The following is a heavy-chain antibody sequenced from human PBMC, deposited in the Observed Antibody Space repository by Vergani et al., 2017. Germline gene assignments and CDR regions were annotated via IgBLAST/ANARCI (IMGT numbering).Heavy chain of an antibody. J-gene: IGHJ5*02. CDR3: ARVRYDSSGPLADNWFDP. CDR2: IYTSGST. Sequence: QVQLQESGPGLVKPSETLSLTCTVSGGSISSYYWSWIRQPAGKGLEWIGRIYTSGSTNYNPSLKSRVTMSVDTSKNQFSLKLSSVTAADTAVYYCARVRYDSSGPLADNWFDPWGQGTLVTVSS. V-gene: IGHV4-4*07. D-gene: IGHD3-22*01. CDR1: GGSISSYY.